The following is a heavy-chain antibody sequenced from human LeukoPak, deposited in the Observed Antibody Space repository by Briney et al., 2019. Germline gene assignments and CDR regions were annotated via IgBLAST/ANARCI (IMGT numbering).Heavy chain of an antibody. D-gene: IGHD5-24*01. J-gene: IGHJ4*02. V-gene: IGHV1-3*01. CDR3: AREEMATIDFDY. CDR2: TNAGNGNT. CDR1: GYTFANYA. Sequence: ASVKVSCKASGYTFANYAIHWVRQAPGQRLEWMGWTNAGNGNTKYSQKFQGRVTITRDTSASTVYMELSSLRSEDTAVYYCAREEMATIDFDYWGQGTLVTVSS.